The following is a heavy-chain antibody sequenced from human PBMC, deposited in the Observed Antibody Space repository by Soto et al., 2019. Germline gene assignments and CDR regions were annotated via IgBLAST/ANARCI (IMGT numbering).Heavy chain of an antibody. J-gene: IGHJ3*02. CDR3: ARDQAYYYDSSGSIKEADAFDI. CDR2: ISYDGSTK. CDR1: GFTFSRYA. Sequence: GGSLRLSSAASGFTFSRYAMHWVRQATGKRLELLAVISYDGSTKYDADSVKGRFTLSGDNSKNPLYLQRNSLRAEDTAVYYCARDQAYYYDSSGSIKEADAFDIGGLGTMDTVSS. D-gene: IGHD3-22*01. V-gene: IGHV3-30-3*01.